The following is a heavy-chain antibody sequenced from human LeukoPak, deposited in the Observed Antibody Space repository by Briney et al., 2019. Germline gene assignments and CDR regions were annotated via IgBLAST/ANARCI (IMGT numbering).Heavy chain of an antibody. J-gene: IGHJ6*03. CDR2: ISISSSMI. Sequence: GGSLRLSCEGSGFTLSRHSMNWVRQAPGKGLEWLSYISISSSMIHYADSVKGRFTISRDNAKNSLYLQMNSLRAEDTALYYCARDLQDYYYMDVWGKGTTVTVSS. V-gene: IGHV3-48*04. CDR1: GFTLSRHS. CDR3: ARDLQDYYYMDV.